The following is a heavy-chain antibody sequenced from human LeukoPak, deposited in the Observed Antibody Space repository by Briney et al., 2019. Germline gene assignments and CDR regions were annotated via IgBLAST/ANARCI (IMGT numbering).Heavy chain of an antibody. CDR3: ARGLPVLGSYRPPFQH. J-gene: IGHJ1*01. CDR1: GGSFSGYY. CDR2: INHSGST. V-gene: IGHV4-34*01. D-gene: IGHD3-16*02. Sequence: PSDTLSLTCAVYGGSFSGYYWSWIRQPPGKGLEWIGEINHSGSTNYNPSLKSRVTISVDTSKNQFSLKLSSVTAADTAVYYCARGLPVLGSYRPPFQHWGQGTLVTVSS.